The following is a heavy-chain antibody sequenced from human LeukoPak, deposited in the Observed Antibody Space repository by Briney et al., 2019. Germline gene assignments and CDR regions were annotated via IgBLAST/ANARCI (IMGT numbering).Heavy chain of an antibody. V-gene: IGHV3-23*01. J-gene: IGHJ5*02. CDR2: ISGSGGST. CDR1: GFTFSSYG. Sequence: GGSLRLSCAASGFTFSSYGMIWVRQAPGKGLEWVSGISGSGGSTYLADSVKGRFTISRDNAKNSLYLQMNSLRAEDMALYYCAKDIGLELRGWFDPWGQGTLVTVSS. CDR3: AKDIGLELRGWFDP. D-gene: IGHD1-7*01.